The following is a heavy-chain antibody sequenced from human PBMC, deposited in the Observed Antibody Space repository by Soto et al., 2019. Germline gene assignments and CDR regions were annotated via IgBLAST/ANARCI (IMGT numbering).Heavy chain of an antibody. V-gene: IGHV3-72*01. CDR1: GFTFSDHY. J-gene: IGHJ6*02. Sequence: GGSLRLSCAASGFTFSDHYMDWVRQAPGKGLEWVGRTRNKANSYTTEYAASVKGRFTISRDDSKNSLYLQMNSLKTEDTAVYYCARAGPTEDVWGQGTTVTVSS. CDR3: ARAGPTEDV. CDR2: TRNKANSYTT.